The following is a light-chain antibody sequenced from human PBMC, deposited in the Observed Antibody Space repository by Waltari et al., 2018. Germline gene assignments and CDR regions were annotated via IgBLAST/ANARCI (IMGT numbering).Light chain of an antibody. Sequence: QSALPQPASVSGSPGQSITISCPGTSSDVGSYNYVSWYQQHPGKAPKLLIFEVTDRPSGVSNRFSGSKSGNTASLTISGLQAEDEADYYCSSYTRTTTLYVFGTGTKVTVL. CDR2: EVT. CDR3: SSYTRTTTLYV. CDR1: SSDVGSYNY. V-gene: IGLV2-14*03. J-gene: IGLJ1*01.